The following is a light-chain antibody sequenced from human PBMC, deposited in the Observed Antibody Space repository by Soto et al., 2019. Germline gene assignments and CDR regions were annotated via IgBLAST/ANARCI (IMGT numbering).Light chain of an antibody. CDR2: WAS. CDR3: QQANSFPLT. Sequence: DIVMTQSPDSLAVSLGERATINCKSSQSVLYSSNNKNYLAWYQQKPGQPPKLLIYWASTRESGVPDRFSGSGSETDFTLTISNLQSEDFATYYCQQANSFPLTFGGGTKVDIK. V-gene: IGKV4-1*01. CDR1: QSVLYSSNNKNY. J-gene: IGKJ4*01.